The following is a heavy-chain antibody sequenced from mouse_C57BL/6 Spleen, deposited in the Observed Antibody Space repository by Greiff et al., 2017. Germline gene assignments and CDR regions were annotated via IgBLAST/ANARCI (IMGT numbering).Heavy chain of an antibody. V-gene: IGHV7-3*01. J-gene: IGHJ2*01. D-gene: IGHD2-4*01. CDR1: GFTFTDYY. CDR2: IRNKANGYTT. CDR3: ARSRGDYEAGFDY. Sequence: DVQLVESGGGLVQPGGSLSLSCAASGFTFTDYYMSWVRQPPGKALEWLGFIRNKANGYTTEYSASVKGRFTISRDNSQSILYLQMNALRAEDSATYYCARSRGDYEAGFDYWGQGTTLTVSS.